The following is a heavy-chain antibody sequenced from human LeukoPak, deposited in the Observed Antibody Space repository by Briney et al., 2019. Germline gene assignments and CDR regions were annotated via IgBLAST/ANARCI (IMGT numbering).Heavy chain of an antibody. CDR3: ARDDIVVVPAAERYYYYYGMDV. J-gene: IGHJ6*02. CDR1: GFTFSSYG. V-gene: IGHV3-33*01. CDR2: IWCDGSNK. Sequence: GRSLRLSCAASGFTFSSYGMHWVRQAPGKGLEWVAVIWCDGSNKYYADSVKGRFTISRDNSKNTLYLQMNSLRAEDTGVYYCARDDIVVVPAAERYYYYYGMDVWGQGTTVTVSS. D-gene: IGHD2-2*01.